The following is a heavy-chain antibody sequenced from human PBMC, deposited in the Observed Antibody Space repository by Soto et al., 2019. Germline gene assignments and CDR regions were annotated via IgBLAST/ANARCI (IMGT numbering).Heavy chain of an antibody. CDR1: GGTFSTYS. V-gene: IGHV1-69*02. CDR3: TIGSWSGEVFDI. J-gene: IGHJ3*02. CDR2: IIPMIGVR. D-gene: IGHD2-21*01. Sequence: QVQLVQSGAEVKKPGSSVKVSCKDSGGTFSTYSMFWVRQAPGQGLEWMGRIIPMIGVRNYAQRFQDRVTITADKSTATVHMELSSMRYEDTDLYYCTIGSWSGEVFDIWGQGTMVTVSS.